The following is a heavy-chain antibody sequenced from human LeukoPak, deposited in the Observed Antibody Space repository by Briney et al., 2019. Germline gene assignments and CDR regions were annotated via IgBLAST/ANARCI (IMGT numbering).Heavy chain of an antibody. CDR3: AKGHCTNGICWLD. Sequence: GGSLRLSCAASGFTVSSTYMSWVRQAPGKGLEWVSIIYSAGSTYYADSVKGRFTISRDNSKNTPYLQMNSLRAEDTAVYYCAKGHCTNGICWLDWGQGTLVTVSS. CDR1: GFTVSSTY. CDR2: IYSAGST. J-gene: IGHJ4*02. V-gene: IGHV3-53*01. D-gene: IGHD2-8*01.